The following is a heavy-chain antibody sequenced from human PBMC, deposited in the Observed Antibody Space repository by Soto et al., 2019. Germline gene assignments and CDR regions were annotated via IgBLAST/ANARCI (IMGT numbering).Heavy chain of an antibody. Sequence: SETLSLTCTVSGGSISSSSYYWGWIRQPPGKGLEWIGSIYYSGSTYYNPSLKSRVTISVDTSKNQFSLKLSSVTAADTAVYYCARHVRPDYYDSSGYYYFDYWGQGTLVTVSS. CDR3: ARHVRPDYYDSSGYYYFDY. D-gene: IGHD3-22*01. CDR2: IYYSGST. J-gene: IGHJ4*02. CDR1: GGSISSSSYY. V-gene: IGHV4-39*01.